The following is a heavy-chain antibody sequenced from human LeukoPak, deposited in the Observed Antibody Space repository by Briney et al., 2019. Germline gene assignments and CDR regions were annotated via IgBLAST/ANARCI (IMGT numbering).Heavy chain of an antibody. CDR2: IYYSGST. CDR1: GGPISSSSYY. Sequence: SETLSLTCTVSGGPISSSSYYWGWIRQPPGKGLEWIGSIYYSGSTYYNPSLKSRVTISVDTSKNQFSLKLSSVTAADTAVYYCARGNYCSGGGCSTAFDYWGQGTLVTVSS. J-gene: IGHJ4*02. V-gene: IGHV4-39*07. CDR3: ARGNYCSGGGCSTAFDY. D-gene: IGHD2-15*01.